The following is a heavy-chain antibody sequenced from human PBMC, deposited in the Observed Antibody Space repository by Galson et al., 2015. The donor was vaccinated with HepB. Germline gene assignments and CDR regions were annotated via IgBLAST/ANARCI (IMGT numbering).Heavy chain of an antibody. CDR2: ISYDGSNK. CDR1: GFTFSSYA. D-gene: IGHD2-15*01. CDR3: ARVLPRSMRVVVVATEHDAFDI. J-gene: IGHJ3*02. V-gene: IGHV3-30*04. Sequence: SLRLSCAASGFTFSSYAMHWVRQAPGKGLEWVAVISYDGSNKYYADSVKGRFTISRDNSKNTLYLQMNSLRAEDTAVYYCARVLPRSMRVVVVATEHDAFDIWGQGTMVTVSS.